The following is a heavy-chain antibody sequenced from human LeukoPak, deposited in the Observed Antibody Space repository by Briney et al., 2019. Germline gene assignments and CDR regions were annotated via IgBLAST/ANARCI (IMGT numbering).Heavy chain of an antibody. J-gene: IGHJ4*02. Sequence: GGSLRLSCAASGFTFSNYVMSWVRQAPGKGLEWVSAISGSGSNTYNADSVEGRFTISRDNAKNSLYLQMNSLRDEDTAVYYCARVILKYYGSGPFDYWGQGTLVTVSS. CDR2: ISGSGSNT. CDR3: ARVILKYYGSGPFDY. D-gene: IGHD3-10*01. V-gene: IGHV3-23*01. CDR1: GFTFSNYV.